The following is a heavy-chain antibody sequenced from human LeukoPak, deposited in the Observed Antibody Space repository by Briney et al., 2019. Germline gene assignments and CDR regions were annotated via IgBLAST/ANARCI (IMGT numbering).Heavy chain of an antibody. CDR2: SYDGRT. V-gene: IGHV4-30-2*05. Sequence: SYDGRTYYNPSLQSRITMSVDMSKNQFSLKLSSVTAADTAVYYCARGFGDSNHYYGMDVWGQGTTVTVSS. D-gene: IGHD1-14*01. J-gene: IGHJ6*02. CDR3: ARGFGDSNHYYGMDV.